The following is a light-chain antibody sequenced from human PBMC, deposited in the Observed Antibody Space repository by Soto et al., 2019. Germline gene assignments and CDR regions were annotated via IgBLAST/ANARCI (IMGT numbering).Light chain of an antibody. CDR3: SSYTGSSNFV. J-gene: IGLJ1*01. CDR2: EVN. Sequence: QSVLTQPPSASGSPGQSVAISCTGTSSDVGGYNFVSWYQQLPGKAPKLMIYEVNKRPSGVPDRFSGSKSGNTASLTVSGLQAEDEADYYCSSYTGSSNFVFGTGTKVTVL. V-gene: IGLV2-8*01. CDR1: SSDVGGYNF.